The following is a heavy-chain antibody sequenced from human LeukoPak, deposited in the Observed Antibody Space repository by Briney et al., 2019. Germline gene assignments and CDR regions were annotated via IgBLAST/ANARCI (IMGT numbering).Heavy chain of an antibody. CDR3: ARAWQWLPLDS. V-gene: IGHV4-4*07. CDR2: IHTSGST. D-gene: IGHD6-19*01. CDR1: GGSISSYY. Sequence: PSETLSLTCTVSGGSISSYYWSWIRQPAGKGLEWIGRIHTSGSTIYNPSLKSRVIMSVDTSKNQFSLKVTSVTAADAAVYYCARAWQWLPLDSWGQGTLVTVSS. J-gene: IGHJ4*02.